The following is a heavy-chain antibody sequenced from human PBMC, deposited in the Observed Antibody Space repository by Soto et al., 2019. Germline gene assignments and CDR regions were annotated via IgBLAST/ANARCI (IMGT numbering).Heavy chain of an antibody. CDR2: MNPNSCNT. CDR3: ARGTSASGYDFEY. D-gene: IGHD5-12*01. J-gene: IGHJ4*02. CDR1: GYTFTSYD. V-gene: IGHV1-8*01. Sequence: GASVKVSCKASGYTFTSYDINWVRQATGQGLEWMGWMNPNSCNTGYAQNFPGRVTMTRNTSISTAYMELSSLRSEHTSVYYCARGTSASGYDFEYWGQGTMVTVSS.